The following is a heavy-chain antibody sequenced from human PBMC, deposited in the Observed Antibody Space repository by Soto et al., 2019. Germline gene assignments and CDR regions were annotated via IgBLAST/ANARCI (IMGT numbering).Heavy chain of an antibody. CDR2: SNGGDGNT. V-gene: IGHV1-3*01. CDR1: GYTFTTYA. D-gene: IGHD1-1*01. Sequence: QVPLVQSGAEVRKPGASVKISCQASGYTFTTYALYWVRQAPGQRLEWMGWSNGGDGNTGYSQKFQDRVTITRDTSASTTYMELSSLRSEDTAVYYCARQKEPTGPWFSPWGQGTLVTVSS. J-gene: IGHJ5*02. CDR3: ARQKEPTGPWFSP.